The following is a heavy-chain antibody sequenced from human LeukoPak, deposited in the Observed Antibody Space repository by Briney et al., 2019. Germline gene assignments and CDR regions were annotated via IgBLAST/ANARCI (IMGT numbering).Heavy chain of an antibody. J-gene: IGHJ4*02. D-gene: IGHD5-24*01. CDR2: TGVDSGNT. V-gene: IGHV3-48*02. Sequence: GGSPRLSCAASLFTPSDYIMNTGPEAPGEGRERRSYTGVDSGNTNYTDSLKGRFSISREKTTNTLYLQMNSLRDADTAVYYSARGYKYAFDNWGQGTLVTVSS. CDR1: LFTPSDYI. CDR3: ARGYKYAFDN.